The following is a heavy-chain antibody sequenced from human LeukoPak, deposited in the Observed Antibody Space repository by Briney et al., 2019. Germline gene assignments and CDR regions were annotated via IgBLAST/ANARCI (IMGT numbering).Heavy chain of an antibody. V-gene: IGHV1-69*06. CDR3: ATVGSLCTVAGTFNWFDP. CDR1: GGTFSSYA. D-gene: IGHD6-19*01. CDR2: IIPIFGTA. J-gene: IGHJ5*02. Sequence: SVKVSCKASGGTFSSYAISWVRQAPGQGLEWMGGIIPIFGTANYAQKFQGRVTMTEDTSTDTAYMELSSLRSEDTAVYYCATVGSLCTVAGTFNWFDPWGQGTLVTVSS.